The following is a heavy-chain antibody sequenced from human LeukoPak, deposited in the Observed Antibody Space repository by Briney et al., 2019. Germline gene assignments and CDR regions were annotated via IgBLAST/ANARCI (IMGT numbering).Heavy chain of an antibody. CDR1: GYTFTSYY. J-gene: IGHJ3*02. CDR2: INPGGGST. Sequence: ASVKVSCKASGYTFTSYYMHWVRQAPGQGLEWMGIINPGGGSTTYAQKFQDRVTMTRDTSTSTVYMGLSSLRSEDTAVYYCARERATYGFDIWGQGTMVTVAS. CDR3: ARERATYGFDI. V-gene: IGHV1-46*01.